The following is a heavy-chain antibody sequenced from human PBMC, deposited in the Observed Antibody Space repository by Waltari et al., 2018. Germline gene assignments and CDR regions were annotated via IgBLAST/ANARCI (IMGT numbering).Heavy chain of an antibody. V-gene: IGHV1-2*06. Sequence: QVQLVQSGAEVKKPGASVKVSCKASGYTFTGYYMHWVRQAPGQGLEWMGRINPNSGGTNYAQKFQGRVTMTRDTSISTAYMELSRLRSDDTAVYYCAAYYYDSSSWNWFDPWGQGTLVTVSS. J-gene: IGHJ5*02. D-gene: IGHD3-22*01. CDR1: GYTFTGYY. CDR2: INPNSGGT. CDR3: AAYYYDSSSWNWFDP.